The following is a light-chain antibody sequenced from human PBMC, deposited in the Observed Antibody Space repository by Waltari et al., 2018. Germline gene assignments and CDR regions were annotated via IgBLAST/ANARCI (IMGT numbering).Light chain of an antibody. V-gene: IGLV2-11*01. J-gene: IGLJ2*01. CDR1: SHDVGGYNY. CDR2: DVS. CDR3: CSYAGSYVV. Sequence: QSALTQPRSVSGSPGQSVTISCTGTSHDVGGYNYVSWYQQHPGKAPKFMIYDVSKRPSGVPYRFSGSKSGNPASLTISGLQAEDEADYSCCSYAGSYVVFGGGTKLTVL.